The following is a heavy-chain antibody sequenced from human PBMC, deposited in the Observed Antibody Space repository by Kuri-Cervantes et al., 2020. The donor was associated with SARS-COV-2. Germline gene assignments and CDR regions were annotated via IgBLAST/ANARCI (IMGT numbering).Heavy chain of an antibody. CDR2: IIPIFGTA. CDR3: ARSRVPWDILTGYYRGGYYYYYGMDV. CDR1: GGTFSSYA. V-gene: IGHV1-69*06. D-gene: IGHD3-9*01. Sequence: SVKVSCKASGGTFSSYAISWVRQAPGQGLEWMGGIIPIFGTANYAQKFQGRVTITADKSTSTAYMELSSLRSEDTAVYYCARSRVPWDILTGYYRGGYYYYYGMDVWGQGTTVTVSS. J-gene: IGHJ6*02.